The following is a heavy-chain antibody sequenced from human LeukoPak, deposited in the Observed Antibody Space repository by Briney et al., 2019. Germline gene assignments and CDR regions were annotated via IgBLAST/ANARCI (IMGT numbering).Heavy chain of an antibody. Sequence: QPGGSLRLSCAASGFTFSSYWMSWVRQAPGKGLEWVANIKQDGSEKYYVDSVKGRFTISRDNAKNSLYLQMNSLRAEDTAVYYCASRPSGSYDKGAFDIWGQGTMVTVSS. J-gene: IGHJ3*02. CDR3: ASRPSGSYDKGAFDI. CDR2: IKQDGSEK. CDR1: GFTFSSYW. V-gene: IGHV3-7*01. D-gene: IGHD1-26*01.